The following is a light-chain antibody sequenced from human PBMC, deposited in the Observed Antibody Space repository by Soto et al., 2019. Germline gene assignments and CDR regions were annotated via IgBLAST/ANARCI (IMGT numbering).Light chain of an antibody. Sequence: IVLTQSPGTLSLTPGERATLSCRASQSVSSSYLAWYQQKPGQAPRLLIYGASSRATGIPARFSGSGSGTDFTLTISSLEPEDVAVYYCQQRSNWLTFGQGTRLENK. CDR1: QSVSSSY. CDR2: GAS. CDR3: QQRSNWLT. J-gene: IGKJ5*01. V-gene: IGKV3D-20*02.